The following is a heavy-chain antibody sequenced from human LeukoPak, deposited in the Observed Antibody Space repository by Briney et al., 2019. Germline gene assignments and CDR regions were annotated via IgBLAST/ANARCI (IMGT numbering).Heavy chain of an antibody. Sequence: GGSLRLSCADSGFTFSDAWMSWVRQAPGRGLEWVGRIKSKTDGAATDYAAPVKGRFTISRDDSKNTLFLQMNSLRTEDTAVYYCTAATMIRGVSDYWGQGTLVTVSS. J-gene: IGHJ4*02. V-gene: IGHV3-15*01. CDR3: TAATMIRGVSDY. CDR2: IKSKTDGAAT. CDR1: GFTFSDAW. D-gene: IGHD3-10*01.